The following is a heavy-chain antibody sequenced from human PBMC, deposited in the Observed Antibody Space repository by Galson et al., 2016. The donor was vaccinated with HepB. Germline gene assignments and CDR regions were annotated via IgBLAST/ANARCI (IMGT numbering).Heavy chain of an antibody. CDR2: INAGNGNT. Sequence: SVKVSCKASGYTFTSHAMHWVRQAPGQRLEWMGWINAGNGNTKYSQKSQARVIITRDTSASTAYMELSSLRAEDTAVYYCARYGQLWSFDYWGQGTLVTVSS. CDR3: ARYGQLWSFDY. V-gene: IGHV1-3*01. D-gene: IGHD5-18*01. CDR1: GYTFTSHA. J-gene: IGHJ4*02.